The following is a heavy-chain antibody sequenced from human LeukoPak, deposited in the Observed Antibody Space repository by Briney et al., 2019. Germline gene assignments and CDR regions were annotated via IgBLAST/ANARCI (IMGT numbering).Heavy chain of an antibody. CDR3: ARDRHGDYNEFDY. CDR2: IIPIFGTA. CDR1: RGTFSSYD. D-gene: IGHD4-17*01. Sequence: ASVKVSCKASRGTFSSYDISWVRQAPGQGLEWMGRIIPIFGTANYAQKFRGRVTITTDESTSTAYMELSSLRSEDTAVYYCARDRHGDYNEFDYWGQGALVTVSS. J-gene: IGHJ4*02. V-gene: IGHV1-69*05.